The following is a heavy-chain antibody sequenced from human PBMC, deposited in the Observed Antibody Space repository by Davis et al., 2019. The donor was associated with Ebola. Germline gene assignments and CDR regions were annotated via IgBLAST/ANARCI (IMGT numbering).Heavy chain of an antibody. J-gene: IGHJ4*02. CDR3: ARGSEMANPADGDY. Sequence: PGGSLRLSCAASGFTFSSYAMHWVRQAPGKGLVWVSRINSDGSSTSYADSVKGRFTISRDNAKNTLYLQMNSLRAEDTAVYYCARGSEMANPADGDYWGQGTLVTVSS. CDR2: INSDGSST. V-gene: IGHV3-74*01. D-gene: IGHD5-24*01. CDR1: GFTFSSYA.